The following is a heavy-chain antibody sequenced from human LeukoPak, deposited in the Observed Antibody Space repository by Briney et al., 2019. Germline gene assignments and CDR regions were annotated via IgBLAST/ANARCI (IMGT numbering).Heavy chain of an antibody. CDR3: ARQNDYTNPVVWFDP. CDR1: GGSISSHTYY. Sequence: SETLSLTCTVSGGSISSHTYYWGWIRQPPGKGLEWIGSIYYRGSTIYNPSLKSRVTISVDTSKNQFSLKVRSVTAADTAVYYCARQNDYTNPVVWFDPCGQGTLVTVSS. J-gene: IGHJ5*02. V-gene: IGHV4-39*01. D-gene: IGHD4-11*01. CDR2: IYYRGST.